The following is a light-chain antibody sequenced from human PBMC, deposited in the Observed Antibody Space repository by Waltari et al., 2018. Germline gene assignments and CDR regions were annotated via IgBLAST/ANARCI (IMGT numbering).Light chain of an antibody. CDR3: CSYAGSSTFVV. CDR2: DVS. Sequence: QSALTQPASVSGSPGQSITISCTGTSSDVGGYNYVPWYQQHPGKAPKLMIYDVSKRPSGVSNRFSGSKSGNTASLTISGLQAEDEADYYCCSYAGSSTFVVFGEGTKLTVL. CDR1: SSDVGGYNY. J-gene: IGLJ2*01. V-gene: IGLV2-23*02.